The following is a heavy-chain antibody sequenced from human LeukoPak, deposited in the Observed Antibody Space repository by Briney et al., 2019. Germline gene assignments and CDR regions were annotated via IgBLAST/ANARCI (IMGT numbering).Heavy chain of an antibody. Sequence: SETLSLTCTVSVGSISSHYWSWIRQPPGKGLEWIWYIYDSGSTNYNPSLKSRVTISVDTSKNQFSLKLSSVTVADTAVYYCARRSSDCSSTSCYLYYYGSGGPYYYYYYMDVWGKGTTVTVSS. CDR1: VGSISSHY. D-gene: IGHD2-2*01. CDR2: IYDSGST. V-gene: IGHV4-59*11. CDR3: ARRSSDCSSTSCYLYYYGSGGPYYYYYYMDV. J-gene: IGHJ6*03.